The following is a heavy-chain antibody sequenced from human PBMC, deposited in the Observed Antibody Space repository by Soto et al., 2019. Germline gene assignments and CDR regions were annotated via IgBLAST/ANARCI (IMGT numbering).Heavy chain of an antibody. CDR3: ARDKVVWGRTGAFDF. J-gene: IGHJ3*01. Sequence: ASVKVSCTASAYTFTRYGIGWVRQAPGQGLEWMGWISAYHGNTNYAQNLQGRVTMTTDTSTSTAYMELRSLRSDDTAVYYCARDKVVWGRTGAFDFWGQGTMVTVSS. D-gene: IGHD3-16*01. CDR1: AYTFTRYG. V-gene: IGHV1-18*01. CDR2: ISAYHGNT.